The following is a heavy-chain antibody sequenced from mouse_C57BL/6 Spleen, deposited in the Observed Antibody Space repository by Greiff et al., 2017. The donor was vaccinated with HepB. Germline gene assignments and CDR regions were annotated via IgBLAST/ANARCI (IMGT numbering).Heavy chain of an antibody. CDR2: IDPEDGDT. CDR3: TTSGSSYPYAMDY. V-gene: IGHV14-1*01. Sequence: EVKLQESGAELVRPGASVKLSCTASGFNIKDYYMHWVKQRPEQGLEWIGRIDPEDGDTEYAPKFQGKATMTADTSSNTAYLQLSSLTSEDTAVYYCTTSGSSYPYAMDYWGQGTSVTVSS. J-gene: IGHJ4*01. D-gene: IGHD1-1*01. CDR1: GFNIKDYY.